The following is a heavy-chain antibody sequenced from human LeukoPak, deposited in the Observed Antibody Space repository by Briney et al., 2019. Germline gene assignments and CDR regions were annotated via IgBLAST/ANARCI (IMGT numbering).Heavy chain of an antibody. CDR3: AKGIVVAGTRGNAFDI. CDR2: ISGSGGST. D-gene: IGHD6-19*01. J-gene: IGHJ3*02. CDR1: GFTFSSYA. V-gene: IGHV3-23*01. Sequence: GGSLRLSCAASGFTFSSYAMSWVRQAPGKGLEWVPAISGSGGSTYYADSVKGRFTISRDNSKNTLYLQMNSLRAEDTAVYYCAKGIVVAGTRGNAFDIWGQGTMVTVSS.